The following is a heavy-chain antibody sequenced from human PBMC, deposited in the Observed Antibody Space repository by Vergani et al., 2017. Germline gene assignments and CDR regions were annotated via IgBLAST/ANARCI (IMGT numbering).Heavy chain of an antibody. CDR3: ATDLGSGSGFWFDL. V-gene: IGHV1-69*06. CDR1: GGTFSSYA. Sequence: QVQLVQSGAEVKKPGSSVKVSCKASGGTFSSYAISWVRQAPGHGLEWMGGILPIFGTANYAEKFQGRVTITADTSTDTAYMELSGLRSEGPAVYYCATDLGSGSGFWFDLWGQGTLVTVSS. CDR2: ILPIFGTA. D-gene: IGHD3-10*01. J-gene: IGHJ5*02.